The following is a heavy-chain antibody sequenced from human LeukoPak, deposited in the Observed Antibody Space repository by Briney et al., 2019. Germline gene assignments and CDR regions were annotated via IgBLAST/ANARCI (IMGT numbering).Heavy chain of an antibody. V-gene: IGHV1-2*02. CDR1: GYTLTELS. CDR2: INPNSGGT. Sequence: GASVKVSCKVSGYTLTELSMHWVRQAPGQGLEWMGWINPNSGGTNYAQKFQGRVTMTRDTSISTAYMELSRLRSDDTAVYYCARAYLPGYSSSIDYWGQGTLVTVSS. J-gene: IGHJ4*02. D-gene: IGHD6-13*01. CDR3: ARAYLPGYSSSIDY.